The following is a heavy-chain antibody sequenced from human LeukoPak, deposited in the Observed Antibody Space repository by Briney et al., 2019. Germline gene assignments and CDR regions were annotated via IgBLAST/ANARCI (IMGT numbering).Heavy chain of an antibody. J-gene: IGHJ1*01. V-gene: IGHV4-61*10. CDR2: IYYSGST. Sequence: PSQTLSLTCTVSGGSISSGSYYWSWIRQPAGKGLEWIGYIYYSGSTNYNPSLKSRVTISLDTSKNQFSLKLSSVTAADTAVYYCARGDSTVTPKYFQYWGQGTLVTVSS. D-gene: IGHD4-23*01. CDR1: GGSISSGSYY. CDR3: ARGDSTVTPKYFQY.